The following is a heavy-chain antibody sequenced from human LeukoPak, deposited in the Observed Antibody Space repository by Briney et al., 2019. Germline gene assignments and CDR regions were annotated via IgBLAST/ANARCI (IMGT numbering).Heavy chain of an antibody. Sequence: PSETLSLTCTVSGGSISSSSYYWGWIRQPPGKGLEWIGSIYYSGSTYYNPSLKSRVTISVDKSKNQFSLKLTSVTAADTALYFCARAGGGTYYFDFWGQGTLVTVSS. CDR1: GGSISSSSYY. V-gene: IGHV4-39*07. CDR3: ARAGGGTYYFDF. CDR2: IYYSGST. D-gene: IGHD1-26*01. J-gene: IGHJ4*02.